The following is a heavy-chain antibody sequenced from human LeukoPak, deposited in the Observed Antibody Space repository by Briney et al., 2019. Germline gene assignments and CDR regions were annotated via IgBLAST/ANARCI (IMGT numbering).Heavy chain of an antibody. D-gene: IGHD2-2*01. Sequence: SETLSLTCTVSGGSISSSSYYWGWIRQPPGKGLEWIGSIYYSGSTYYNPSLKSRVTISVDTSKNQFSLKLSSVTAADTAVYYCARQAADIVVVPAAAYYDYWGQGTLVTVSS. CDR3: ARQAADIVVVPAAAYYDY. CDR1: GGSISSSSYY. J-gene: IGHJ4*02. V-gene: IGHV4-39*01. CDR2: IYYSGST.